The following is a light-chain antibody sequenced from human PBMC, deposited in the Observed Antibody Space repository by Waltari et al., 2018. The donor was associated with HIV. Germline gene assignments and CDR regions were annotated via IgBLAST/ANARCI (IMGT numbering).Light chain of an antibody. V-gene: IGKV3-20*01. Sequence: EIVLTQSPGTLSVSPGERATSACRASQSVSSSYLAWYQQKPGQAPRLVIYGASSRATGIPDRFSGSWSGPDFTLTISRLEPEDFAVYYCQQFVTSTWTFGQGTQVEIK. CDR3: QQFVTSTWT. CDR2: GAS. CDR1: QSVSSSY. J-gene: IGKJ1*01.